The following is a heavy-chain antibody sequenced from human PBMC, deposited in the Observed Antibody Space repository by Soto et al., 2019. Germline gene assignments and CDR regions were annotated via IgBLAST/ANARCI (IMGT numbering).Heavy chain of an antibody. V-gene: IGHV3-33*01. CDR3: ARGGGLPDAFDI. CDR2: IWYDGSNK. Sequence: LRLSCAASGFTFSSYGMHWVRQAPGKGLEWVAVIWYDGSNKYYADSVKGRFTISRDNSKNTLYLQMNSLRAEDTAVYYCARGGGLPDAFDIWGQGTMVTVSS. D-gene: IGHD5-12*01. CDR1: GFTFSSYG. J-gene: IGHJ3*02.